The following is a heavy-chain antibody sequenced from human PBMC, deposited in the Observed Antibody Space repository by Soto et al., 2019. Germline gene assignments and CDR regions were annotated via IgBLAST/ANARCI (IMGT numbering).Heavy chain of an antibody. V-gene: IGHV1-18*01. CDR3: ARAXXXXTXNWFDP. Sequence: QVQLVQSGAEVKKPGASVKVSCKASGYTFTSYGISWVRQAPGQGLEWMGWISAYNGNTNYAQKLQGRVTMTTDTSTSTAYMEXRSLRXDDTXXYYXARAXXXXTXNWFDPWGQGTLVTVSS. CDR1: GYTFTSYG. CDR2: ISAYNGNT. J-gene: IGHJ5*02.